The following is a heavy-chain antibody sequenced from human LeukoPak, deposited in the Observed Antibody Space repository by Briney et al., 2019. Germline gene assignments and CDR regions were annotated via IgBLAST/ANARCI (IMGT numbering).Heavy chain of an antibody. CDR1: GFTFSSYW. Sequence: PGGSLRLSCAASGFTFSSYWMHWVRQAPGKGLVWVSRINSDGSSTSYADSVKGRFTISRDNAKNTLYLQMNSLRAEDTAMYYCARSNYPYYFDYWGQGTLVTVSS. CDR3: ARSNYPYYFDY. V-gene: IGHV3-74*01. CDR2: INSDGSST. D-gene: IGHD4/OR15-4a*01. J-gene: IGHJ4*02.